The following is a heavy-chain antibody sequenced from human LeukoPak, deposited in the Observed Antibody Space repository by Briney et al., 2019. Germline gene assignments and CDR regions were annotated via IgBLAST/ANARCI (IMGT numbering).Heavy chain of an antibody. CDR1: GYTFTSYD. D-gene: IGHD2-15*01. V-gene: IGHV1-8*01. Sequence: ASVKVSCKASGYTFTSYDINWVRQATGQGLEWMGWMNPNSGNTGYAQKFQGRVTMTRNTSISTAYMELSSLRSEDTAVYYCARGAMVAATFHYYYYYYMDVWGRGTTVTISS. J-gene: IGHJ6*03. CDR2: MNPNSGNT. CDR3: ARGAMVAATFHYYYYYYMDV.